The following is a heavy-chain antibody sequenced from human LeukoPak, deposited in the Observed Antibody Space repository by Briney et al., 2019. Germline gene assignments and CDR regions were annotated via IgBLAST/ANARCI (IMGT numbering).Heavy chain of an antibody. D-gene: IGHD2-21*01. J-gene: IGHJ4*02. V-gene: IGHV3-53*01. CDR1: GFTVSSNY. CDR3: ARRWGSKSGYFDY. Sequence: PGGSLRLSCAASGFTVSSNYMSWVRQAPGKGLEWVSVIYSNGNIHYTDSVKGRFTISRDNSKNTLYLQMNSLRAEDTAVYYCARRWGSKSGYFDYWGQGTLVTVSS. CDR2: IYSNGNI.